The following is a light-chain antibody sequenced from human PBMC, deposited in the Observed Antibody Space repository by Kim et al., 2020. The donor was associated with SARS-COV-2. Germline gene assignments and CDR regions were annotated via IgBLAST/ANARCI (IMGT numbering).Light chain of an antibody. V-gene: IGKV3-11*01. CDR2: DAA. CDR3: QQRSDWPRT. J-gene: IGKJ1*01. CDR1: PSLSSY. Sequence: LSPGEQSTLAGRAVPSLSSYFAWYQQKPGQAPRHLILDAANRATGIPARFSGSGSGTDFTLPISTLEPENFAVYYCQQRSDWPRTFGQGTKVDI.